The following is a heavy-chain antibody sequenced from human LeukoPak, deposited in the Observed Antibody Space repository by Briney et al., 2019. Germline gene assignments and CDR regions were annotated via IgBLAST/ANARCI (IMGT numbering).Heavy chain of an antibody. V-gene: IGHV4-59*01. CDR2: IYYSGST. D-gene: IGHD3-16*01. Sequence: PSETLSLTCTVSGGSISSYYWSWIRQPPGKGLEYIGYIYYSGSTYYNPSLKSRLTISVDTSKNQFSLKLSSVTAADTAVYYCARETSQKGAHYMDVWGKGTTVTISS. J-gene: IGHJ6*03. CDR1: GGSISSYY. CDR3: ARETSQKGAHYMDV.